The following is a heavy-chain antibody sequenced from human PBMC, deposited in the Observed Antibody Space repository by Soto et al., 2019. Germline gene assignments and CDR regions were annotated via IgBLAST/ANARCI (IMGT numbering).Heavy chain of an antibody. J-gene: IGHJ3*02. CDR3: VSTSI. V-gene: IGHV3-7*01. CDR2: IKQDGSEK. CDR1: GFTFSDYW. Sequence: PGGSLRLSCAASGFTFSDYWMNWVRQAPGKGLEWVANIKQDGSEKYYVDSVKGRFTISRDNAKNSVFLQMNSLRAEDTAVYYCVSTSIWGQGTMVTVS.